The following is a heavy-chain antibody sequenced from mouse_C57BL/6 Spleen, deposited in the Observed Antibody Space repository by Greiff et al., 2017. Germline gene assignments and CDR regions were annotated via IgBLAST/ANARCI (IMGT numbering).Heavy chain of an antibody. D-gene: IGHD1-1*01. V-gene: IGHV1-53*01. CDR1: GYTFTSYW. CDR3: AKPYYYGSSYYAMDY. CDR2: INPSNGGP. Sequence: QVQLQQPGTELVKPGASVKLSCKASGYTFTSYWMHWVKQRPGQGLEWIGNINPSNGGPNYTEKFKSKATLPVAKSSSTAYMQRSSLTAEDSAVYYCAKPYYYGSSYYAMDYWGQGTSVTVSS. J-gene: IGHJ4*01.